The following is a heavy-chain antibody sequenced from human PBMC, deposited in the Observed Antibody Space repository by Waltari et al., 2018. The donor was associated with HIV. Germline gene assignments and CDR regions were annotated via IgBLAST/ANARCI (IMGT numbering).Heavy chain of an antibody. CDR2: IYSGGST. CDR1: GFTVSSNY. J-gene: IGHJ6*02. CDR3: ARVNLYYYYYGMDV. V-gene: IGHV3-53*01. Sequence: EVQLVESGGGLIQPGGSLRLSCAASGFTVSSNYMSWVRQAPGKGLEWVSVIYSGGSTYYADSVKGRFTISRDNSKNTLYLQMNSLRAEDTAVYYCARVNLYYYYYGMDVWGQGTTVTVSS.